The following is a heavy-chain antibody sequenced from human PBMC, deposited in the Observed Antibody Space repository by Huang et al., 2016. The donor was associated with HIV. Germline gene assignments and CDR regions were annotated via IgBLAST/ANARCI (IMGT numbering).Heavy chain of an antibody. V-gene: IGHV3-7*01. Sequence: DVQLVQSGGGLVRPGGSLRLSCAASGFTFRSYSMTCVRQAPGKGLEWVANIDQDGFEKYYVDSVEGRFTISRDNAKNSLSLQMNSLRAEDTAVYYCARMSADIGSDAFHVWGQGTMVAVSS. D-gene: IGHD5-12*01. CDR3: ARMSADIGSDAFHV. J-gene: IGHJ3*01. CDR2: IDQDGFEK. CDR1: GFTFRSYS.